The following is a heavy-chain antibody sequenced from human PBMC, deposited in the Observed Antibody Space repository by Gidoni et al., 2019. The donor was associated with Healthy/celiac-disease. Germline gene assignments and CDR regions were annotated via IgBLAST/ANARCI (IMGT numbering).Heavy chain of an antibody. CDR1: GFTFSSYA. Sequence: EVQLLESGGGLVQPGGSLRLSCAASGFTFSSYAMSWVRQAPGKGLEWVSAISGSGGSTYYADSVKGRFTIFRDNSKNTLYLQMNSLRAEDTAVYYCAKDRGSSGYYYVYWGQGTLVTVSS. CDR3: AKDRGSSGYYYVY. D-gene: IGHD3-22*01. J-gene: IGHJ4*02. CDR2: ISGSGGST. V-gene: IGHV3-23*01.